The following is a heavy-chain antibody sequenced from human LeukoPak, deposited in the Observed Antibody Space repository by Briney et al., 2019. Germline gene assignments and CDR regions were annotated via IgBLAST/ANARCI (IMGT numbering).Heavy chain of an antibody. CDR2: IWFDGSVK. J-gene: IGHJ4*02. V-gene: IGHV3-33*06. CDR1: GFTFNNKG. D-gene: IGHD3-3*01. Sequence: PGGSLRLSCAASGFTFNNKGMHWVRQAPGKGLEGVAAIWFDGSVKHYSDAVKGRFTISRDNSLNTLYLQMNSLRVEDTAIYYCAKDTAVQFLEPAFWGQGTLVTVPS. CDR3: AKDTAVQFLEPAF.